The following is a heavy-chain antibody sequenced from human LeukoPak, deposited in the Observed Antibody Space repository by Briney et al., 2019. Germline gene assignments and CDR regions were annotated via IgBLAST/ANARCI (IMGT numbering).Heavy chain of an antibody. V-gene: IGHV3-21*01. CDR3: ARALGGYGSGNGLIDS. Sequence: GGSLRLSCAASGFTFSSYSMNWVRQAPGKGLEWVSSISSGSSYIYYADSVKGRFTISRDNAKNSLYLQMNSLRAEDMAVYYCARALGGYGSGNGLIDSWGQGTLVTVSS. CDR1: GFTFSSYS. D-gene: IGHD2-21*02. J-gene: IGHJ4*02. CDR2: ISSGSSYI.